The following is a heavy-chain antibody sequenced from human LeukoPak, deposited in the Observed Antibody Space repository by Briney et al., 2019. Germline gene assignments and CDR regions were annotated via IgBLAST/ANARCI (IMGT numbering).Heavy chain of an antibody. CDR3: ANGDYMKLDY. CDR2: ITPFNGNT. D-gene: IGHD4-17*01. V-gene: IGHV1-45*02. Sequence: ASVKVSCKASGYTFTYRYLHWVRQAPGQALECMGWITPFNGNTNYAQIFKDGVTFTGDRSMSTAYMELSSLRSEDTAMYYCANGDYMKLDYWGQGTLVTVSS. CDR1: GYTFTYRY. J-gene: IGHJ4*02.